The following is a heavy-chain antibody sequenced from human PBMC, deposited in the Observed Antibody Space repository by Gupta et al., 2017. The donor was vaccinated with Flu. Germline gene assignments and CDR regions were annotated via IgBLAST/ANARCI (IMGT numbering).Heavy chain of an antibody. V-gene: IGHV3-23*01. D-gene: IGHD3-22*01. CDR3: TKKYHYDSSGHPPAYDS. J-gene: IGHJ3*02. CDR2: ISGSGART. Sequence: MSWVRQAPGKGLGWVSGISGSGARTDYADSGKGRFTISRDKSKNTLFLQMNSRSAEDTAVYYGTKKYHYDSSGHPPAYDSWGQGTKVTVSS.